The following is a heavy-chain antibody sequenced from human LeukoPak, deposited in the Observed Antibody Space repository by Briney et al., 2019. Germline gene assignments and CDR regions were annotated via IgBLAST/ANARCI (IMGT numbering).Heavy chain of an antibody. J-gene: IGHJ6*02. CDR3: ANLGQWLEVHDYYYGMDV. CDR1: GFTFRTYA. V-gene: IGHV3-23*01. Sequence: GGSLRLSCAASGFTFRTYAMSWVRQAPGKGLEWVSISGSGGTTYYADSVKGRFIISRDNSKNTLYLQMNSLRAEDTAVYYCANLGQWLEVHDYYYGMDVWGQGTTVTVSS. D-gene: IGHD6-19*01. CDR2: SGSGGTT.